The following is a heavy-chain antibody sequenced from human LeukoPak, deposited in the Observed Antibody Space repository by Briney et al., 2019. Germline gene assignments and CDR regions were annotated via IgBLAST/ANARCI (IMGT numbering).Heavy chain of an antibody. CDR2: ISSSSSYI. CDR1: GFTFSSYR. D-gene: IGHD6-19*01. CDR3: AKAGPGYSSGWYRY. Sequence: GGSLRLSCAASGFTFSSYRMNWVRQAPGKGLEWVSSISSSSSYIYYADSVKGRFTISRDNSKNTLYLQMNSLRAEDTAVYYCAKAGPGYSSGWYRYWGQGTLVTVSS. J-gene: IGHJ4*02. V-gene: IGHV3-21*04.